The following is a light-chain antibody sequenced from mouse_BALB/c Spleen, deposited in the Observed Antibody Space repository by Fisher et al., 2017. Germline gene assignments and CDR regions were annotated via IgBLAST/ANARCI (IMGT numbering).Light chain of an antibody. Sequence: IVMTQSPAIMSASLGERVTMTCTASSSVSYMYWYQQKPGSSPRLWIYDTSNLVSGVPARFSGSRSGTSYSLTISRMEAEDAATYYCQQWSSNPLTFGAGTKLELK. J-gene: IGKJ5*01. CDR2: DTS. CDR3: QQWSSNPLT. CDR1: SSVSY. V-gene: IGKV4-55*01.